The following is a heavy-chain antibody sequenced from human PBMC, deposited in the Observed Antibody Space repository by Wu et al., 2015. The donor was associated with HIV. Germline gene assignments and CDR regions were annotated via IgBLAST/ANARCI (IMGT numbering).Heavy chain of an antibody. J-gene: IGHJ3*02. V-gene: IGHV1-2*02. CDR3: ARGISAWHMAAFDI. Sequence: QVQLVQSGADVKKPGASVKVSCQASGYIFTGHHVFWVRQAPGQGLEWMGWINANGGGTSFAQKFQGRVSMTLDVYMKTVYMELRSLTSDDTAVYFCARGISAWHMAAFDIWGQETTVIVSS. CDR1: GYIFTGHH. D-gene: IGHD6-19*01. CDR2: INANGGGT.